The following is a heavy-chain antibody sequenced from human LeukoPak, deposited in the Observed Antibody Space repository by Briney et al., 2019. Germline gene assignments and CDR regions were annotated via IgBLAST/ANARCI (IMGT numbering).Heavy chain of an antibody. V-gene: IGHV1-69*13. CDR3: ASGVENQLLQGNWFDP. Sequence: SVKVSCKASGGTFSSYAISWVRQAPGQGLEWMGGIIPIFGTANYAQKFQGRVTITADESTSTAYMELSSLRSEDTAVYYCASGVENQLLQGNWFDPWGQGTLVTVSS. CDR2: IIPIFGTA. J-gene: IGHJ5*02. CDR1: GGTFSSYA. D-gene: IGHD2-2*01.